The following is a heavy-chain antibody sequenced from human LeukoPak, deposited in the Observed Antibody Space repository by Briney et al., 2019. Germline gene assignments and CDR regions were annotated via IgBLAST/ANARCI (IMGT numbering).Heavy chain of an antibody. CDR1: GGSISSYY. V-gene: IGHV4-59*08. CDR2: IYYSGST. CDR3: ARWFRGYRDAFDI. Sequence: SGTLSLTCTVSGGSISSYYWSWIRQPPGKGLEWIGYIYYSGSTNYNPSLKSRVTISVDTSKNQFSLKLSSVTAADTAMYYCARWFRGYRDAFDIWGQGTLVTVSS. D-gene: IGHD5-18*01. J-gene: IGHJ3*02.